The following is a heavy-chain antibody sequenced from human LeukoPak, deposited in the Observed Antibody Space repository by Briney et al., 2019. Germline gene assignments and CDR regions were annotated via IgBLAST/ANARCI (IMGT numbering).Heavy chain of an antibody. CDR2: IYYSGST. V-gene: IGHV4-59*01. Sequence: PSETLSLTCTVSGGSISSYYWSWIRQPPGKGLEWIGYIYYSGSTNYNPSLKSRVTISVDTSKNQFSLKLSSVTAADTAVYYCARVRRHSLGAYYFDYWGQGTLVTVSS. CDR3: ARVRRHSLGAYYFDY. CDR1: GGSISSYY. J-gene: IGHJ4*02. D-gene: IGHD2-21*01.